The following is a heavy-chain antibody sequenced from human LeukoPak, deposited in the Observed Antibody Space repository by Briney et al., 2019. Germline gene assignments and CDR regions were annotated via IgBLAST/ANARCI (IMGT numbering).Heavy chain of an antibody. Sequence: GASVKVSCKASGYTFTSYGISWVRQAPGQGLEWMGWISAYNGNTNYAQKLQGRVTMTTDTSTSTAYMELRSLRSDDTAVYYCARSPYSSSHPPELDYWGQGTLVTVSS. CDR3: ARSPYSSSHPPELDY. J-gene: IGHJ4*02. CDR2: ISAYNGNT. V-gene: IGHV1-18*01. D-gene: IGHD6-13*01. CDR1: GYTFTSYG.